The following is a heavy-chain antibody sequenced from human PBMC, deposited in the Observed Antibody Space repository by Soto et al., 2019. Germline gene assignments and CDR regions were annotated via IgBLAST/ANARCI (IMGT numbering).Heavy chain of an antibody. J-gene: IGHJ6*02. Sequence: GGSLRLSCAASGFTFSSYWMSWVRQAPGKGLEWVANIKQDGSEKYYVDSVKGRFTISRDNAKNSLYLQMNSLRAEDTAVYYCARELGVYAIQYYYYYGMDVWGQGTTVTVSS. V-gene: IGHV3-7*05. CDR3: ARELGVYAIQYYYYYGMDV. CDR2: IKQDGSEK. D-gene: IGHD2-8*02. CDR1: GFTFSSYW.